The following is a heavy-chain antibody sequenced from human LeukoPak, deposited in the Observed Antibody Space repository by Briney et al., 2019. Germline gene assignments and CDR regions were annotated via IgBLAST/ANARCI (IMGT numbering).Heavy chain of an antibody. CDR3: ARVTYYYDSSGYSSLYYYYGMDV. J-gene: IGHJ6*02. CDR1: GDSVSSNSAA. V-gene: IGHV6-1*01. CDR2: TYYRSKWYN. D-gene: IGHD3-22*01. Sequence: SQTLLLTCAISGDSVSSNSAAWNWIRQSPSRGLEWLGRTYYRSKWYNDYAVSVKSRITINPDTSKNQFSLQLNSVTPEDTAVYYCARVTYYYDSSGYSSLYYYYGMDVWGQGTTVTVSS.